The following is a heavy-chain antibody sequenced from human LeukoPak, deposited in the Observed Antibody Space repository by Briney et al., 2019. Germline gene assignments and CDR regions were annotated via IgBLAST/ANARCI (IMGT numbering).Heavy chain of an antibody. D-gene: IGHD5-18*01. J-gene: IGHJ4*02. CDR2: INHSGST. CDR3: ARGGGTAMADY. V-gene: IGHV4-34*01. CDR1: GLSFSGYY. Sequence: PSETLSLTCAVYGLSFSGYYWSWIRQPPGKGLEWIGEINHSGSTNYKPSLKRRVTISADTSKNQFSLKLGSVTAADTAVYYCARGGGTAMADYWGQGTLVTVSS.